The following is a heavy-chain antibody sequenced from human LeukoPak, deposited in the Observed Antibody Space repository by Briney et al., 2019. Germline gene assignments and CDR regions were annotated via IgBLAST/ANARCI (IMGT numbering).Heavy chain of an antibody. CDR2: ISGSGGST. J-gene: IGHJ4*02. CDR3: ARDTHDSSGYYYVGSC. CDR1: GFTFSSYA. V-gene: IGHV3-23*01. D-gene: IGHD3-22*01. Sequence: SGGSLRLSCAASGFTFSSYAMSWVRQAPGKGLEWVSAISGSGGSTYYADSVKGRFTISRDNAKNSLYLQMNSLRAEDTAVYYCARDTHDSSGYYYVGSCWGQGTLVTVSS.